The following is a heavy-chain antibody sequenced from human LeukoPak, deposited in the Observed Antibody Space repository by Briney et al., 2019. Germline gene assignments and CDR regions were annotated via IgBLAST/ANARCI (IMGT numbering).Heavy chain of an antibody. Sequence: GGSLRLSCAATGFTFSSYTMSWVRQVPGMGLEWVSGISGSGISTYYADSVKGRLTISRDNSKNTLYLQMNGLRVEDTAVYYCAITRSDYYDTRGSPAWGQGTLVTVSS. CDR2: ISGSGIST. V-gene: IGHV3-23*01. CDR1: GFTFSSYT. D-gene: IGHD3-22*01. CDR3: AITRSDYYDTRGSPA. J-gene: IGHJ4*02.